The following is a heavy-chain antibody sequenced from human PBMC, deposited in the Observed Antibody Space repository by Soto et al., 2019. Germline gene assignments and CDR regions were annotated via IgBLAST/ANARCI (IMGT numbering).Heavy chain of an antibody. CDR2: INAGNGNT. CDR3: ARDLGYYSGGSYPGNDALDI. Sequence: QVQLVQSGAEVKKPGASVKVSCKASGYTFTSYAMHWVRQAPGQRLEWMGWINAGNGNTKYSQKFQGRVTITRDTSANTDYMELSSLRSEDTAVYYCARDLGYYSGGSYPGNDALDIWGQGTMVTVSS. V-gene: IGHV1-3*01. CDR1: GYTFTSYA. J-gene: IGHJ3*02. D-gene: IGHD2-15*01.